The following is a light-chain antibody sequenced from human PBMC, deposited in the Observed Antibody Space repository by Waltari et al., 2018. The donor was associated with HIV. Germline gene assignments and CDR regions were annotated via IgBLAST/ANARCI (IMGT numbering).Light chain of an antibody. J-gene: IGLJ2*01. Sequence: QSALTQSASVSGSPGQSITIPCTGTSSDVGSYNLFSWYQHHPGKAPKRMIYEVNKRPSGVSNRFSGSKSGNTASLTNSGLQAEDEADYYCCSYAGSSTSVVCGGGTKLTVL. CDR1: SSDVGSYNL. CDR2: EVN. CDR3: CSYAGSSTSVV. V-gene: IGLV2-23*02.